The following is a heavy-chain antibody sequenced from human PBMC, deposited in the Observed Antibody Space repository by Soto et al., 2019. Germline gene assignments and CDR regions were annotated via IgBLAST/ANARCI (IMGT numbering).Heavy chain of an antibody. J-gene: IGHJ4*02. CDR3: ARHYGGYYFDY. D-gene: IGHD3-10*01. V-gene: IGHV3-21*01. Sequence: PGGSLRLSCAASGFSFSSYSMNWVRQAPGEGLEWVSSISSSSGDIYHADSVKGRFTISRDNAKNSLYLQLNSLRVEDTAVYYCARHYGGYYFDYWGKGTLVTVSS. CDR1: GFSFSSYS. CDR2: ISSSSGDI.